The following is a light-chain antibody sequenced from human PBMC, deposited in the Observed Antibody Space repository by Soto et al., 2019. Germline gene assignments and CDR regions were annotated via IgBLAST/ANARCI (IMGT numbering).Light chain of an antibody. Sequence: QSVLTQPASVSGSPGQSITISCSGTSSDVDDYNYVSWYQQHPGKAPKLMIYEVSHRLSGVSNRFSGSNSGYTASLTISGLQDEDEADYYCTSSLSNSVVVFGGGTMLTVL. J-gene: IGLJ3*02. V-gene: IGLV2-14*01. CDR2: EVS. CDR3: TSSLSNSVVV. CDR1: SSDVDDYNY.